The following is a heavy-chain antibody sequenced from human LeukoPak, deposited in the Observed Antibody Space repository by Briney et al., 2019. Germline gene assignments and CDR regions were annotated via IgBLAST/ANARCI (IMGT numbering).Heavy chain of an antibody. V-gene: IGHV3-30*18. CDR3: AKGLQVAEPPDY. J-gene: IGHJ4*02. Sequence: GRSLRLSCAASGFSFSNYVMYWVRQAPRRGLEWVAVISYDGNNKYYADSVKGRFTISRDNSKNTLYLQMSSLRGEDTAVYYCAKGLQVAEPPDYWGQGILVTVSS. D-gene: IGHD2-15*01. CDR1: GFSFSNYV. CDR2: ISYDGNNK.